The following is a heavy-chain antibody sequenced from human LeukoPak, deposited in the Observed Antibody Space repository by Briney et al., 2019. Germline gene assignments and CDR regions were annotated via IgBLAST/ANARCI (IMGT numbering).Heavy chain of an antibody. V-gene: IGHV3-13*01. Sequence: GGSLRLSCAASRFTFSSYGMHWVRQATGKGLEWVSAIGTAGDTYYPGSVKGRFTISRENAKNSLYLQMNSLRAGDTAVYYCARGMRFLDAFDIWGQGTMVTVSS. J-gene: IGHJ3*02. CDR3: ARGMRFLDAFDI. D-gene: IGHD3-3*01. CDR1: RFTFSSYG. CDR2: IGTAGDT.